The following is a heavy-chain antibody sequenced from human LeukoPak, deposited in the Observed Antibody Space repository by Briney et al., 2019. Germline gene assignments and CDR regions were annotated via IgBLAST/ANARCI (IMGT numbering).Heavy chain of an antibody. CDR1: GGSISSSSYY. Sequence: PSETLSLTCTVSGGSISSSSYYWGWLRQPPGKGLEWIGSIYYSGSTYYNPSLKSRVTISVDTSKNQFSLKLSSVTAADTAVYYCARERRRIWFGELLSYNWFDPWGQGTLVTVSS. CDR2: IYYSGST. J-gene: IGHJ5*02. D-gene: IGHD3-10*01. CDR3: ARERRRIWFGELLSYNWFDP. V-gene: IGHV4-39*07.